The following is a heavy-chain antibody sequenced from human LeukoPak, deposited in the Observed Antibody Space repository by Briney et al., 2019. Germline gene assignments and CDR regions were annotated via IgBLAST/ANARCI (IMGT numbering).Heavy chain of an antibody. CDR1: GFTFSSYD. D-gene: IGHD5-24*01. CDR3: AKDLQRRLQFGDAFDI. Sequence: GGSLRLSCAASGFTFSSYDMHWVRQVTGKGLEWVSAIGTADDTYYAGSVKGRFTISRENAKNSLYLQMSSLRAGDTAVYYCAKDLQRRLQFGDAFDIWGQGTMVTVSS. CDR2: IGTADDT. J-gene: IGHJ3*02. V-gene: IGHV3-13*01.